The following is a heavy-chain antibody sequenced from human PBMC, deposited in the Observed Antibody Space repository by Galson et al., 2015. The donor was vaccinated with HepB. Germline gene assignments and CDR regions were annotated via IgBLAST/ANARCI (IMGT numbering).Heavy chain of an antibody. CDR1: GFTFSSYD. CDR2: IGTAGDT. CDR3: ARGSSDPYYYGMDV. V-gene: IGHV3-13*01. J-gene: IGHJ6*02. Sequence: SLRLSCAASGFTFSSYDMHWVRQATGKGLEWVSAIGTAGDTYYPGSVKGRFTISRENAKNSLYLQMNSLRAGDTAVYYCARGSSDPYYYGMDVWGQGTTVTVSS. D-gene: IGHD2-2*01.